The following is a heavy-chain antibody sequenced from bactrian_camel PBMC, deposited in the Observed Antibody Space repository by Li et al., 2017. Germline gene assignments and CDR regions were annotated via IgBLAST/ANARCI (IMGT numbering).Heavy chain of an antibody. CDR2: IDPRGTT. V-gene: IGHV3S53*01. J-gene: IGHJ6*01. D-gene: IGHD6*01. CDR1: GYTDSNYY. CDR3: AADGSRPWMVPHQVPDFRY. Sequence: HVQLVESGGGSVQGGGSLRLSCAASGYTDSNYYMGWFRQRPGEERRGDALIDPRGTTKYVDTVKGRFTISKDSAKNTPYLEIDNLKPADSAMYYCAADGSRPWMVPHQVPDFRYRGPGTQVTVS.